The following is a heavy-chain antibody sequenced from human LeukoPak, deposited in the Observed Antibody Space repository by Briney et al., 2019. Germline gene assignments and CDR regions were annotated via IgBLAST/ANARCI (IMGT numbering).Heavy chain of an antibody. Sequence: ASVKVSCKASGYTFSSYGISWVRQAPGQGLEWMGWISGYNGNTHYAHNLQGGVTMTTDTSTSTAYMELRSLRSDDTAVYYCARDEARYSSGYYPNWFDPWGQGTLVTVSS. CDR2: ISGYNGNT. CDR3: ARDEARYSSGYYPNWFDP. D-gene: IGHD3-22*01. J-gene: IGHJ5*02. CDR1: GYTFSSYG. V-gene: IGHV1-18*01.